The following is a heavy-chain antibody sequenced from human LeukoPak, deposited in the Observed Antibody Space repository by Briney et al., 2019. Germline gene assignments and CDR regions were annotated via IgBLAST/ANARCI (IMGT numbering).Heavy chain of an antibody. CDR1: GGSISSYY. J-gene: IGHJ5*02. D-gene: IGHD3-10*01. CDR2: IYYSGST. Sequence: PSETLSLTCTVSGGSISSYYWSWIRQPPGKGLEWIGYIYYSGSTNYNPSLKSRVTISVDTSKNQFSLKLSSVTAADTAVYYCARGPADYYGSGSYGWFDPWGQGTLVTVSS. CDR3: ARGPADYYGSGSYGWFDP. V-gene: IGHV4-59*01.